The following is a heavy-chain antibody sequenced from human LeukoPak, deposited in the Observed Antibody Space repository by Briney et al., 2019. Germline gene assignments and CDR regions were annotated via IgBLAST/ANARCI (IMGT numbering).Heavy chain of an antibody. CDR3: ARGGGLDV. V-gene: IGHV3-7*03. D-gene: IGHD3-16*01. J-gene: IGHJ6*02. Sequence: PGGSLRLSCAASGFTFSSYAMHWARQAPGKGLEWVASINHNGNVNYYVDSVKGRFTISRDNAKNSLYLQISNLRAEDTAVYFCARGGGLDVWGQGATVTVSS. CDR1: GFTFSSYA. CDR2: INHNGNVN.